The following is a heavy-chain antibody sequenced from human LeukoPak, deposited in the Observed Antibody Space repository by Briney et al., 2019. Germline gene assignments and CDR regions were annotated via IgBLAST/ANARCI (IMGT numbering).Heavy chain of an antibody. CDR1: GFTFSSYG. CDR3: AKDREGYYYDGRDY. Sequence: PGGSLRLSCAASGFTFSSYGMHWVRQAPGKGLEWVTFIRYDENNKYYADSVKGRFTISRDNSKNTLYLQMNSLRAEDTAVYYCAKDREGYYYDGRDYWGQGTLVTVSS. CDR2: IRYDENNK. V-gene: IGHV3-30*02. J-gene: IGHJ4*02. D-gene: IGHD3-22*01.